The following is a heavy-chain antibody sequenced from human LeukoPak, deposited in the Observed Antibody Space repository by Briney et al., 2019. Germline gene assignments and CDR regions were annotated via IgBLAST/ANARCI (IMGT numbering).Heavy chain of an antibody. J-gene: IGHJ3*02. Sequence: ASVKVSCKASGYTFTSYGISWVRQAPGQGLEWMGWISAYNGNTNYAQKLQGRVTMTTDTSTSTAYMELRSLRSDDTAVYYCARGLQITIFGVVIIRNDAFDIWGQGTMVTVSS. D-gene: IGHD3-3*01. V-gene: IGHV1-18*01. CDR2: ISAYNGNT. CDR1: GYTFTSYG. CDR3: ARGLQITIFGVVIIRNDAFDI.